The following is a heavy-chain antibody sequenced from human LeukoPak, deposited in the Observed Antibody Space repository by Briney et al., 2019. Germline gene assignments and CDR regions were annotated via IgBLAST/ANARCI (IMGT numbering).Heavy chain of an antibody. CDR3: VRAKGPRILYYFDY. D-gene: IGHD3-9*01. CDR1: GYTFTSYG. V-gene: IGHV1-18*01. J-gene: IGHJ4*02. CDR2: ISAYNGNT. Sequence: GASVKVSCKASGYTFTSYGISWVRQAPGQGLEWMGWISAYNGNTNYAQKLQGRVTMTTDTSTSTAYMELRSLRSDDTAVYYCVRAKGPRILYYFDYWGQGTLVTVSS.